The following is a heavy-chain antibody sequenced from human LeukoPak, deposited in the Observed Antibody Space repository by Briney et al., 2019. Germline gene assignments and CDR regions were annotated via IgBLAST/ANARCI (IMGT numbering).Heavy chain of an antibody. CDR3: ARGYYYDSSGYFDLDY. V-gene: IGHV1-2*02. CDR1: GYTFTGKY. Sequence: ASVKVSCKASGYTFTGKYMHWVRQAPGQGLEWMGWINPNSGGTNYVQKFQGRVTMTRDTSISTAYMELSRLRSDDTAVYYCARGYYYDSSGYFDLDYWGQGTLVTVSS. D-gene: IGHD3-22*01. CDR2: INPNSGGT. J-gene: IGHJ4*02.